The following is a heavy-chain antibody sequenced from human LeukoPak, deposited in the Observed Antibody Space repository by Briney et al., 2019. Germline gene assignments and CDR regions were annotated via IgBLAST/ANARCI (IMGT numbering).Heavy chain of an antibody. CDR3: ARDWPNRIAAAGIWFDP. V-gene: IGHV3-33*01. D-gene: IGHD6-13*01. CDR2: VWYDGSNK. J-gene: IGHJ5*02. Sequence: GGSLRLSCAASGFTFSDNGMHWVRQAPGKGLEWVAVVWYDGSNKFYADSVKGRSTISRDNSKNTVYLEMNSLRVEDTAVYYCARDWPNRIAAAGIWFDPWGQGTLVTVSS. CDR1: GFTFSDNG.